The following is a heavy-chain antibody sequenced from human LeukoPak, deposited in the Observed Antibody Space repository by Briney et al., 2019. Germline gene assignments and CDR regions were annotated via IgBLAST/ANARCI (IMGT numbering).Heavy chain of an antibody. Sequence: PGGSLRLSCAASGFTFSSYWMSWVRQAPGKGLEWVANIKQDGSEKYYVDSVKGRFTISRDNSKNTLYLQMNSLRPEDTAVYYCARGPFTMVRGLNRGHYFDYWGQGTLVTVSS. CDR3: ARGPFTMVRGLNRGHYFDY. CDR2: IKQDGSEK. V-gene: IGHV3-7*01. D-gene: IGHD3-10*01. CDR1: GFTFSSYW. J-gene: IGHJ4*02.